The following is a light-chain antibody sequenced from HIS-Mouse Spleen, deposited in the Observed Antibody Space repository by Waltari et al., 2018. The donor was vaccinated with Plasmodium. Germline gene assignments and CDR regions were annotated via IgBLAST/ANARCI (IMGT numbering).Light chain of an antibody. V-gene: IGLV2-8*01. CDR3: SSYAGSNNLV. CDR1: SRDVGGYNH. CDR2: EVS. Sequence: QSALTQPPSASGSPGQSVPISCPGTSRDVGGYNHVPWYQQHPGKPPKLMIYEVSKRPSGVPDRFSGSKSGNTASLTVSGLQAEDEADYYCSSYAGSNNLVFGGGTKLTVL. J-gene: IGLJ2*01.